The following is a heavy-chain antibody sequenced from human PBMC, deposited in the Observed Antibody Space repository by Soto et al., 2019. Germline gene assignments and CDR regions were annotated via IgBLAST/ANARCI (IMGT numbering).Heavy chain of an antibody. V-gene: IGHV5-10-1*01. D-gene: IGHD2-15*01. CDR3: ARLLVVAGRPLDDSDT. Sequence: GEALKISCKGSGDSFTSYWSSWVRQMRGKVLEWMGRIDPSDSYTNYSPSFQGHVTIAADKSISTAYLQWSGLKASDTGMYYCARLLVVAGRPLDDSDTRGQGTMVPVS. CDR1: GDSFTSYW. CDR2: IDPSDSYT. J-gene: IGHJ3*02.